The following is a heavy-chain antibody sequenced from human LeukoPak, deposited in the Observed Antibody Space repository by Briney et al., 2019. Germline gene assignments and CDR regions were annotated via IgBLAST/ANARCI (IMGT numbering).Heavy chain of an antibody. D-gene: IGHD4-23*01. CDR1: GYTFISYY. V-gene: IGHV1-46*01. CDR3: ARADYGGNSWFDP. J-gene: IGHJ5*02. Sequence: ASVKVSCKASGYTFISYYIHWVRQAPGQGLEWVGTINASGGTTSYAQKFQGRVTMTRDTSTSTVYMELSSLRSEDTAVYYCARADYGGNSWFDPWGQGTLVTVSS. CDR2: INASGGTT.